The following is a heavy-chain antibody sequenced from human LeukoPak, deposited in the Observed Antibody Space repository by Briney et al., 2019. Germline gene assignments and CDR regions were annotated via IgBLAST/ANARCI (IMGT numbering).Heavy chain of an antibody. Sequence: GASVKVSCKASGGTFSSYAISWVRQAPGQGLEWMGRIIPILGIANYAQKFQGRVTITADKSTSTAYMELSSLRSEDPAVYYCATPSSSIAARRALDYWGQGTLVTVSS. V-gene: IGHV1-69*04. CDR2: IIPILGIA. D-gene: IGHD6-6*01. CDR3: ATPSSSIAARRALDY. CDR1: GGTFSSYA. J-gene: IGHJ4*02.